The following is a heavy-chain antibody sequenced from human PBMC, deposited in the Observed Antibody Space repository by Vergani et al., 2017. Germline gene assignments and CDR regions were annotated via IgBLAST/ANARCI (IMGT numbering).Heavy chain of an antibody. CDR1: GFTFSTYS. D-gene: IGHD3-22*01. CDR2: ISSSSSTI. J-gene: IGHJ1*01. V-gene: IGHV3-48*02. CDR3: ARGAYYDSSGYYYSAEYFHH. Sequence: EVQLVESGGGLVQPGGSLRLSCAASGFTFSTYSVNWVRQAPGKGLEWVSYISSSSSTIYYADSVKGRFTISSDNAKNSLYLQMNSLRDEDTAVYYCARGAYYDSSGYYYSAEYFHHWGQGTLVTVSS.